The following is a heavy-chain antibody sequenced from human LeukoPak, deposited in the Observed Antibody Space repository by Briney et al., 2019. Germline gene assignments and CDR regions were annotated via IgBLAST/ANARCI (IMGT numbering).Heavy chain of an antibody. D-gene: IGHD6-13*01. V-gene: IGHV1-18*01. J-gene: IGHJ6*02. CDR3: ARGEGAAGNNCYYYYGMDV. CDR2: ISAYNGNT. Sequence: GASVKVSCKASGYTFTSYGISWVRQAPGQGLEWMGWISAYNGNTNYAQKLQGRVTMTTDTSTSTAYMELRSLRSDDTAVYYCARGEGAAGNNCYYYYGMDVWGQGTTVTVSS. CDR1: GYTFTSYG.